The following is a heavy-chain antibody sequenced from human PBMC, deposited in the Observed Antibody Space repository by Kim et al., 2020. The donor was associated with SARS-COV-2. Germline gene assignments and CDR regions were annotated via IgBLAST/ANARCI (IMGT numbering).Heavy chain of an antibody. Sequence: GGSLRLSCAASGFTFNSYSMNWVRQAPGKGLEWLSYISSSSTTIYYANSVKGRFTISRDNAKNSLYLQMNSLRAEDTAIYYCARDRGHYWGQGTLVTVSS. J-gene: IGHJ4*02. D-gene: IGHD2-15*01. V-gene: IGHV3-48*04. CDR2: ISSSSTTI. CDR3: ARDRGHY. CDR1: GFTFNSYS.